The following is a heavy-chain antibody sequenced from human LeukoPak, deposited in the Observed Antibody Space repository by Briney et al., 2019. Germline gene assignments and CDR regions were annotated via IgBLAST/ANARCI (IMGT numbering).Heavy chain of an antibody. Sequence: PSETLSLTCAVSSDSVSSGNWWSWVRQPPGKGLEWIGEIYHSGSANYNPSLTSRVTMSVDKSRNQFSLTLRSVTAADTAVYFRARILQTAYYFDYWGQGTLVTVSS. J-gene: IGHJ4*02. V-gene: IGHV4-4*02. CDR2: IYHSGSA. CDR1: SDSVSSGNW. CDR3: ARILQTAYYFDY.